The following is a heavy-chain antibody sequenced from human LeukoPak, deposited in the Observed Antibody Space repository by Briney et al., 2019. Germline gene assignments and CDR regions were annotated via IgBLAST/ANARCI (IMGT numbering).Heavy chain of an antibody. V-gene: IGHV3-11*04. Sequence: PGGSLRLSCAASGFTFSDSYRTWIRQAPGKGLEWVSYISNSGSSIYYADSVKGRFTISRDNTKNSLYLQMNSLRAEDTAVYYCAKFAPTMVRGVIYYYYYYMDVWGKGTTVTISS. D-gene: IGHD3-10*01. J-gene: IGHJ6*03. CDR3: AKFAPTMVRGVIYYYYYYMDV. CDR1: GFTFSDSY. CDR2: ISNSGSSI.